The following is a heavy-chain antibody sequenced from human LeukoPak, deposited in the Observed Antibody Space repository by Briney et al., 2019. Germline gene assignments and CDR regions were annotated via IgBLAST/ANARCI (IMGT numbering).Heavy chain of an antibody. CDR3: AKAPVGHCSGAFCYHFDS. J-gene: IGHJ4*02. Sequence: GGSLRLSCAASGFTFSTYAMSWVRQTPGKGLEWVAAISGSNPGTYHANSVKGRFIISRDNSKNTLHLQMSGLRAEDTARYYCAKAPVGHCSGAFCYHFDSWGQGTLVTVSS. V-gene: IGHV3-23*01. CDR1: GFTFSTYA. CDR2: ISGSNPGT. D-gene: IGHD2-15*01.